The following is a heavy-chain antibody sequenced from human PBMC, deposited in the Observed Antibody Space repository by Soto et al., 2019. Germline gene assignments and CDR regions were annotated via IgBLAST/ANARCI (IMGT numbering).Heavy chain of an antibody. CDR3: ARGHIAAARKSVDV. D-gene: IGHD6-13*01. CDR2: INHSGST. Sequence: SETLSLTCAVYGGSFSGYYWSWIRQPPGKGLEWIGEINHSGSTNYNPSLKSRVTISVDTSKNQFSLKLSSVTAADTAVYYCARGHIAAARKSVDVWGKGTTVTVSS. V-gene: IGHV4-34*01. J-gene: IGHJ6*04. CDR1: GGSFSGYY.